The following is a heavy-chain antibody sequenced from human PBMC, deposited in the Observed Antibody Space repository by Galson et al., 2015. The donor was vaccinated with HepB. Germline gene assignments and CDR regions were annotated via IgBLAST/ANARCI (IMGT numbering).Heavy chain of an antibody. Sequence: LSHTCTDSGGSVCSGNYYWSWLRQPPGKGLEWIGYIYYSGSTNYNPYLKSRVTITVDTSKNQFSLKLSSVTAADTAVYYCARVGECGYYGMDFWGQGTTVTVSS. D-gene: IGHD3-16*01. V-gene: IGHV4-61*01. J-gene: IGHJ6*02. CDR1: GGSVCSGNYY. CDR2: IYYSGST. CDR3: ARVGECGYYGMDF.